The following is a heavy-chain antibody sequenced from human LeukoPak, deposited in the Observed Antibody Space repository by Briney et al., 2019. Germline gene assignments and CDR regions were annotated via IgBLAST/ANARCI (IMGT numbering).Heavy chain of an antibody. J-gene: IGHJ3*02. CDR2: IYYSGST. Sequence: SETLSLTCTVSGGSISLYYWSWIRQPPGKGLEWIGYIYYSGSTNYNPSLKSRVTISVDTSKNQFSLKLSSVTAADTAVYYCARDQNFPTIFGPRAFDIWGQGTMVTVSS. CDR3: ARDQNFPTIFGPRAFDI. V-gene: IGHV4-59*01. D-gene: IGHD3-3*01. CDR1: GGSISLYY.